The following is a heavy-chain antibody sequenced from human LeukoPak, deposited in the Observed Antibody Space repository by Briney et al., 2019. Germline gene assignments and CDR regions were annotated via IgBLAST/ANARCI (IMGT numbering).Heavy chain of an antibody. Sequence: ASVKVSCKAFGYIFSGYIIHWVRQAPGQRLEWMGWINAANGNTKYSQKFQGRVTITRDTSASIVYMEVSSLRSEDTAVFYCARGYTGYDLDYWGQGTLVTVSS. J-gene: IGHJ4*02. CDR2: INAANGNT. D-gene: IGHD5-12*01. CDR3: ARGYTGYDLDY. CDR1: GYIFSGYI. V-gene: IGHV1-3*01.